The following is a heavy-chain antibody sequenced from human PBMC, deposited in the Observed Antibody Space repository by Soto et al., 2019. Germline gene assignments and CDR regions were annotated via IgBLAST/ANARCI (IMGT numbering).Heavy chain of an antibody. Sequence: GGSLRLSCAASGFTFSSYWMSWVRQAPGKGLEWVANIKQDGSEKYYVDSVKGRFTISRDNAKNSLYLQMNSLRAEDTAVYYCARDGGTPQLVQDPYYFDYWGQGTLVTVSS. V-gene: IGHV3-7*01. J-gene: IGHJ4*02. CDR1: GFTFSSYW. D-gene: IGHD6-6*01. CDR2: IKQDGSEK. CDR3: ARDGGTPQLVQDPYYFDY.